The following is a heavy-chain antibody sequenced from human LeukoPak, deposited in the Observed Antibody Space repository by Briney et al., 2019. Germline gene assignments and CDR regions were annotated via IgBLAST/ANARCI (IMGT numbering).Heavy chain of an antibody. CDR1: GYTFTSYD. D-gene: IGHD1-20*01. Sequence: GASVKVSCEASGYTFTSYDINWVRQATGQGLEWMGWMNPNSGNTGYAQKFQGRVTITRNTSISTAYMELSSLRSEDTAVYYCARASITGEFDYWGQGTLVTVSS. CDR2: MNPNSGNT. CDR3: ARASITGEFDY. V-gene: IGHV1-8*03. J-gene: IGHJ4*02.